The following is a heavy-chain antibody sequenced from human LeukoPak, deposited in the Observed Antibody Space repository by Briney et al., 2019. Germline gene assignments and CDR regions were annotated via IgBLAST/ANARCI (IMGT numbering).Heavy chain of an antibody. D-gene: IGHD3-22*01. CDR1: GGSVRNYY. J-gene: IGHJ5*02. CDR3: ARASITMIVLPDWFDP. Sequence: SETLSLTCIVSGGSVRNYYWTWIRQPPGKGLEWIGYIYYSGSTNYNPSLKSRVTISVDTSKNQFSLKLSSVTAADTAVYYCARASITMIVLPDWFDPWGQGTLVTVSS. V-gene: IGHV4-59*02. CDR2: IYYSGST.